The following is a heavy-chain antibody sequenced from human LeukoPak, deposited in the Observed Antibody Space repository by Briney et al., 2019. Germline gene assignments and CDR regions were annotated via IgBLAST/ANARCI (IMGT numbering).Heavy chain of an antibody. CDR2: IDPSDSYT. V-gene: IGHV5-10-1*01. Sequence: GESLKISCKGSGYSFTSYWISWVRQMPGKGLEWMGRIDPSDSYTNYSPSFQGHVTISADKSISTAYLQWSSLKASDTAMYYCALGYCSSTSCGNFDYWGQGTLVTVSS. CDR3: ALGYCSSTSCGNFDY. J-gene: IGHJ4*02. CDR1: GYSFTSYW. D-gene: IGHD2-2*01.